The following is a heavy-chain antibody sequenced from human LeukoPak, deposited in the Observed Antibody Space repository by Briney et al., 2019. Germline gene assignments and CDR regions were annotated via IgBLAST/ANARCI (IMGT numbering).Heavy chain of an antibody. Sequence: GGSLRLSCAASGFTFSSYAMSWVRQPPGKGLEWVSAISGSGGSTYYADSVKGRFTISRDNSKNTLYLQMNSLRAEDTAVYYCAKDEDGGYYDSSGYYSTPLYWGQGTLVTVSS. D-gene: IGHD3-22*01. J-gene: IGHJ4*02. CDR3: AKDEDGGYYDSSGYYSTPLY. CDR2: ISGSGGST. V-gene: IGHV3-23*01. CDR1: GFTFSSYA.